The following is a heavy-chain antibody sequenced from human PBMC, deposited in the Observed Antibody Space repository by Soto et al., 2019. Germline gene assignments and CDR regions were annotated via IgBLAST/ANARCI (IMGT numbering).Heavy chain of an antibody. CDR1: GGTFSSYA. D-gene: IGHD6-6*01. CDR2: IIPIFGTA. V-gene: IGHV1-69*13. CDR3: ASFRVSSIAARENDAFDS. J-gene: IGHJ3*02. Sequence: GASVKVSCNASGGTFSSYAISWVRQAPGQGLEWMGGIIPIFGTANYAQKFHGRVTITADESTSTAYMELSSLRSEETAVYYCASFRVSSIAARENDAFDSWGQAKMVPV.